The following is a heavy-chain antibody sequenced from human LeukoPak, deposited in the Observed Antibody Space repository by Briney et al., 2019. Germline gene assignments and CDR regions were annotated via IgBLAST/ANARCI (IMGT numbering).Heavy chain of an antibody. CDR3: AKFPTYYYDSSGYSYFDY. Sequence: GGSLRLSCAASGFTFSSYAMSWVRQAPGKGLEWVSSISGSGGSTYYADSVKGRFTISRDNSKNTLYLQMNSLRAEDTAVYYCAKFPTYYYDSSGYSYFDYWGQGTLVTVSS. J-gene: IGHJ4*02. CDR1: GFTFSSYA. V-gene: IGHV3-23*01. D-gene: IGHD3-22*01. CDR2: ISGSGGST.